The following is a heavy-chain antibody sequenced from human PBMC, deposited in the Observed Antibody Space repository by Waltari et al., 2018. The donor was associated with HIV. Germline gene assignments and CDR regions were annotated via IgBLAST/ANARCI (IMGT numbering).Heavy chain of an antibody. V-gene: IGHV1-18*01. J-gene: IGHJ6*02. CDR2: ISGYNANT. Sequence: QVLLLQSGAGVNSPGAHARASCKTSGHSFPNYGVSWVRQAPGQGLEWLGWISGYNANTNYAQRLQGRVTLTTDTSTSTAYMELRSLRSDDTAVYYCARGLGGSYYYGVDVWGQGTTVTVS. CDR3: ARGLGGSYYYGVDV. CDR1: GHSFPNYG.